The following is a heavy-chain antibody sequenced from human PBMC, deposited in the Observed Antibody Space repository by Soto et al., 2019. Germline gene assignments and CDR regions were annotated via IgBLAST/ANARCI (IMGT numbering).Heavy chain of an antibody. Sequence: PGGSLRLSCAASGFISSTTAMTWVRQAPGKGLEWVSTISGSGVSTYYTDSVKGRFTISRDNSKNTLYLQMNSLRAEDTAVYFCAAVMGSDYDYVWGSLTFDDWGQGTLVTVSS. J-gene: IGHJ4*02. CDR1: GFISSTTA. D-gene: IGHD3-16*01. V-gene: IGHV3-23*01. CDR3: AAVMGSDYDYVWGSLTFDD. CDR2: ISGSGVST.